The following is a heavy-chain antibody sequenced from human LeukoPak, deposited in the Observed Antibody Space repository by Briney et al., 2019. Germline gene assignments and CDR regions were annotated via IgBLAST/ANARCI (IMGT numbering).Heavy chain of an antibody. Sequence: AGESLKISCKGSGYSFTNYWIGWVRQMPGKGLEWMGIIYPGDSDTIYSPSFQGQVTISADKSISTAYLQWSSLKASDTAMYYCARRQGIQSSRNFDYWGQGTLVTVSS. CDR2: IYPGDSDT. V-gene: IGHV5-51*01. CDR1: GYSFTNYW. J-gene: IGHJ4*02. CDR3: ARRQGIQSSRNFDY. D-gene: IGHD5-18*01.